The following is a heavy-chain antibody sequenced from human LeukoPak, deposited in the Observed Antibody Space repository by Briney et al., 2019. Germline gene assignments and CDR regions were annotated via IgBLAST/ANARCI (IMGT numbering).Heavy chain of an antibody. V-gene: IGHV4-4*02. CDR1: GGSISSSNW. CDR3: ARQAVAGTRWFDP. D-gene: IGHD6-13*01. J-gene: IGHJ5*02. CDR2: ISHSGNT. Sequence: SETLSLTCAVSGGSISSSNWWSWFRQPPGKGLEWIGEISHSGNTNYNSSLKSRVAMSADKSKNQLSLKLSSVTAADTAVYYCARQAVAGTRWFDPWGQGTLVTVSS.